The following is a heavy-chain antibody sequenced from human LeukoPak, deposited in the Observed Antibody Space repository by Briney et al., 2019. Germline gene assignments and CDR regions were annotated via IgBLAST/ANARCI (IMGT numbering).Heavy chain of an antibody. Sequence: GESLKISCKSSGYSFTNYWIAWVRQMPGKGLEWMGIIKPDGSEKYYVDSVKGRFTISRDNAKNSLYLQINNLRAEDTAVFYCATGYCTSTTCYRSRYDYWGQGTLVTVSS. CDR2: IKPDGSEK. CDR1: GYSFTNYW. J-gene: IGHJ4*02. CDR3: ATGYCTSTTCYRSRYDY. V-gene: IGHV3-7*02. D-gene: IGHD2-2*01.